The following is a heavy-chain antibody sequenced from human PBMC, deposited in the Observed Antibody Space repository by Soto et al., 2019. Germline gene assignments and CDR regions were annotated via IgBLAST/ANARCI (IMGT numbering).Heavy chain of an antibody. V-gene: IGHV4-30-4*01. Sequence: QVQLQESGPGLVKPSQTLSLTCTVSGGSISSGGYYWSWIRQPPGKGLEWIGYIYYSGSNYYNPSLKSRVTISVDTSKNQFSLKLSSVTAADTAVYYCAREGSGYDHTFFDYWGQGTLVTVSS. CDR1: GGSISSGGYY. D-gene: IGHD5-12*01. CDR2: IYYSGSN. J-gene: IGHJ4*02. CDR3: AREGSGYDHTFFDY.